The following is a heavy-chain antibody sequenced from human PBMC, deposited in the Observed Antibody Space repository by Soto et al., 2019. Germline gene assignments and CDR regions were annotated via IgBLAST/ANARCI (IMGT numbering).Heavy chain of an antibody. D-gene: IGHD5-18*01. J-gene: IGHJ4*02. CDR3: ARSGYSYGPNPLLY. V-gene: IGHV4-31*03. CDR1: GGSISSGGYY. CDR2: IYYSGST. Sequence: SETLSLTCTVSGGSISSGGYYWSWIRQHPGKGLEWIGYIYYSGSTYYNPSLKSRVTISVDTSKNQFSLKLSSVTAADAAVYYCARSGYSYGPNPLLYWGQGTLVTVS.